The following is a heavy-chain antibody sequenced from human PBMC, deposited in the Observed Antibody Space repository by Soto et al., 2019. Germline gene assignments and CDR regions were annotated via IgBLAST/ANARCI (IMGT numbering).Heavy chain of an antibody. J-gene: IGHJ6*02. V-gene: IGHV1-69*06. CDR2: IIPSFATG. D-gene: IGHD3-10*01. CDR1: GGTFGNSA. Sequence: SVQVSCKASGGTFGNSAISWVRQAPGQGLEWMGGIIPSFATGNSAPEFQGRLTITADKSTTTAYMELSSLRSEDTAVYYCARSYYGSGSYWFYGMDVWGQGTTVTVSS. CDR3: ARSYYGSGSYWFYGMDV.